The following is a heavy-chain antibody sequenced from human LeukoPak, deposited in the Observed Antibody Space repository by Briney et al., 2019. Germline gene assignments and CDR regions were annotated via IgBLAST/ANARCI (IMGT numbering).Heavy chain of an antibody. CDR3: ARAEGYGGELDS. CDR1: GFTFSSHG. V-gene: IGHV3-23*01. D-gene: IGHD4-23*01. Sequence: GGTLRLSCAASGFTFSSHGMSWVRQAPGKGLEWVSTISGSGDNTYYADSVKGRFTISRENSKNRLYLQMNSLRAEDTAVYYCARAEGYGGELDSWGQGTLVTVSS. CDR2: ISGSGDNT. J-gene: IGHJ4*02.